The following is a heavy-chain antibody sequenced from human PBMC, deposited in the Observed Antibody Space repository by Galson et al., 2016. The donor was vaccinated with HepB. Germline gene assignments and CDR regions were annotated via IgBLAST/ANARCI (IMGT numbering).Heavy chain of an antibody. V-gene: IGHV4-31*03. J-gene: IGHJ5*02. Sequence: TLSLTCSVSGVSIRNSGRYWTWVRQHPGQGLEWIGYISHSGSAYYNLSLRSRLTISVDTSKNQFSLKLTSVTAADTAMYYCATSWDYDSWSGHSHEGWFAAWGQGSLVTVSS. CDR1: GVSIRNSGRY. D-gene: IGHD3-3*01. CDR2: ISHSGSA. CDR3: ATSWDYDSWSGHSHEGWFAA.